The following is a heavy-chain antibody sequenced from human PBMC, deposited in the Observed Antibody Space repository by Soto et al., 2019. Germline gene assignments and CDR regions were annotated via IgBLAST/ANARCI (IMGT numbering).Heavy chain of an antibody. V-gene: IGHV5-10-1*01. CDR3: ARREQLVRFSSSGGQDV. D-gene: IGHD6-6*01. J-gene: IGHJ6*02. CDR1: GYSFTSYW. Sequence: GESLKISCKGSGYSFTSYWISWVRQMPGKGLEWMGRIDPSDSYTNYSPSFQGHVTISADRSISTAYLQWSSLKASDTAMYYCARREQLVRFSSSGGQDVWGQGTSVTVS. CDR2: IDPSDSYT.